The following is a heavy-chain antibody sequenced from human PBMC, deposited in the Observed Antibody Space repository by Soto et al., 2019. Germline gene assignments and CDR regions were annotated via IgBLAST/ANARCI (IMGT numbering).Heavy chain of an antibody. V-gene: IGHV4-31*03. CDR2: IYYSGST. CDR1: GDSISSGGYY. D-gene: IGHD2-2*02. J-gene: IGHJ4*02. CDR3: ASFSDRLTPATVPY. Sequence: QVQLQESGPGLVKPSQTLSLTCTVSGDSISSGGYYWTWIRQHPGKGLEWIGYIYYSGSTFYNPSLKSRLTISVDTSKNQFSLKLTSVTAADTAVYYCASFSDRLTPATVPYWGQGALVTVSS.